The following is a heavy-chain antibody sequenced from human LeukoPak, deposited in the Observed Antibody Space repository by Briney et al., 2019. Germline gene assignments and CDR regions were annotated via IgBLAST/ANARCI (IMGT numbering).Heavy chain of an antibody. CDR2: SSAYNGNT. Sequence: ASVKVSCKAAGGTFSSYAISWVRQAPGQGLEWMGWSSAYNGNTKSAQKFQGRVTMTTDTSTSTAYMELRSLRSDDTAVYYCAREGDYYDSSGSPNLHYFDYWGQGTLVTVSS. J-gene: IGHJ4*02. CDR1: GGTFSSYA. CDR3: AREGDYYDSSGSPNLHYFDY. D-gene: IGHD3-22*01. V-gene: IGHV1-18*01.